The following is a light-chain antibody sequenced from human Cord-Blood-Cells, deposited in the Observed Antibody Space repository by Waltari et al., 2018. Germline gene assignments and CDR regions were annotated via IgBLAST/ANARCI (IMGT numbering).Light chain of an antibody. V-gene: IGKV3-11*01. CDR3: QQRINWLT. Sequence: EIVLTQSPATLSLSPGERVTLSCRASQSVSSYLAWYQQKPRQAPRLLIYDASNRATGIPARFSGSGSGTDFTLTISSLEPEDFAVYYCQQRINWLTFGGGTKVEIK. CDR1: QSVSSY. J-gene: IGKJ4*01. CDR2: DAS.